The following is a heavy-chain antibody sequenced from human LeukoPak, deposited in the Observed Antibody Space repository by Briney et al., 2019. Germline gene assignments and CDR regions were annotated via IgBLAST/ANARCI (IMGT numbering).Heavy chain of an antibody. CDR2: ISSTGRTI. Sequence: TGGSLRLSCAAFGFIFSNHEMGWVSQAPGKGLEWVSYISSTGRTIYYADSVQGGFTISRDNAQNSVFLQMNSLRAEDTAVYYCARTLIGAVGASKNWLDPWGQGTLVTVSS. V-gene: IGHV3-48*03. CDR3: ARTLIGAVGASKNWLDP. D-gene: IGHD6-25*01. J-gene: IGHJ5*02. CDR1: GFIFSNHE.